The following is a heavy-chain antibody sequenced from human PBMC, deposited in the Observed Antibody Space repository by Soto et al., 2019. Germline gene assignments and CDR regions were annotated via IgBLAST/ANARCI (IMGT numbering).Heavy chain of an antibody. V-gene: IGHV1-69*02. D-gene: IGHD6-19*01. CDR3: AGGPSIAVARWGDAFDI. J-gene: IGHJ3*02. CDR2: IIPILGIA. Sequence: QVQLVQSGAEVKKPGSSVKVSCKASGGTFSSYTISWVRQAPGQGLEWMGRIIPILGIANYAQKFQGRVTITADKSTSTAYMELSSLRSEDTAVYYCAGGPSIAVARWGDAFDIWGQGTMVTVSS. CDR1: GGTFSSYT.